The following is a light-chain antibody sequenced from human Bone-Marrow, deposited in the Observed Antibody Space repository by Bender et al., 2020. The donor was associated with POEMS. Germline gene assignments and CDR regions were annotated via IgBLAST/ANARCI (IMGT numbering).Light chain of an antibody. V-gene: IGLV2-8*01. J-gene: IGLJ3*02. CDR2: EVS. Sequence: QSVLTQPPSASGSPGQSVTISCTGTSSDVGGYNYVSWYQQHPGKAPKLMIYEVSKRPSGVPDRFSGSKSGNTASLTVSGLQAEDEADYYCSSYTRTTTWVFGGGTKLTVL. CDR1: SSDVGGYNY. CDR3: SSYTRTTTWV.